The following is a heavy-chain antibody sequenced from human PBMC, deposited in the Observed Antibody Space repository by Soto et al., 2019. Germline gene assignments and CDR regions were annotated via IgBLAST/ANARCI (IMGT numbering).Heavy chain of an antibody. CDR1: GFTFRVFA. CDR2: TKSKDYGGRI. Sequence: SLRLSCTTSGFTFRVFAMSWVRQAPGKGLEWVGVTKSKDYGGRIDIAASVKDRFTISRSDSKSVAYLETNNLRAEDTAVYYCTRTYYFEAPAFDFWGQGIMVTVSS. J-gene: IGHJ3*01. D-gene: IGHD3-22*01. CDR3: TRTYYFEAPAFDF. V-gene: IGHV3-49*04.